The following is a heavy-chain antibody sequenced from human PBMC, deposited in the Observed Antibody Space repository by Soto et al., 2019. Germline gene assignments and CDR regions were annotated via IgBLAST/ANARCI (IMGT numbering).Heavy chain of an antibody. CDR2: IIPIFGTA. CDR3: ARSLITGTITLEGYYYGMDV. J-gene: IGHJ6*02. CDR1: GGTFSSYA. D-gene: IGHD1-7*01. V-gene: IGHV1-69*13. Sequence: VKVSCKASGGTFSSYAISWVRQAPGQGLEWMGGIIPIFGTANYAQKFQGRVTITADESTSTAYMELSSLRSEDTAVYYCARSLITGTITLEGYYYGMDVWGQGTTVTVSS.